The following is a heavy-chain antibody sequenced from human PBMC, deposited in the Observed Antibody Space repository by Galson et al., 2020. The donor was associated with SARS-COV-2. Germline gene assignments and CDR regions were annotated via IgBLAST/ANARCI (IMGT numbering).Heavy chain of an antibody. CDR2: ISSSGSTI. Sequence: TGGSLRLSCAASGFTFSDYYMSWIRQAPGKGLEWVSYISSSGSTIYYADSVKGRFTISRDNAKNSLYLQMNSLRAEDTAVYYCARGGYYYDSSGYWAPFDYWGQGTLVTVSS. CDR3: ARGGYYYDSSGYWAPFDY. V-gene: IGHV3-11*01. CDR1: GFTFSDYY. J-gene: IGHJ4*02. D-gene: IGHD3-22*01.